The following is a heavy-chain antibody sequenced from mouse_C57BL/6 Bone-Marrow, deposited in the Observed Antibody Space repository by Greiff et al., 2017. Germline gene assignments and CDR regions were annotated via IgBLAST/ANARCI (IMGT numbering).Heavy chain of an antibody. D-gene: IGHD2-1*01. CDR3: TTRGNNRTYYLDD. V-gene: IGHV14-4*01. CDR2: IDPENGDT. Sequence: EVPLQQSGAELVRPGASVKLSCTASGFNIKDDYLHWVKQRPEQGLEWNGWIDPENGDTEYASKFQGQATITADTSSNPAYLQLSSLTSEDTSVYYCTTRGNNRTYYLDDWGQGTTPAVYS. CDR1: GFNIKDDY. J-gene: IGHJ2*01.